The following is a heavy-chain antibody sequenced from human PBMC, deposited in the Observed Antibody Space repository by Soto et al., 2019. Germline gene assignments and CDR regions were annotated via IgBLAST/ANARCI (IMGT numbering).Heavy chain of an antibody. CDR3: ARDEAQDYYYGMDV. CDR1: GASISSNNW. Sequence: QVQLQESGPGLVKPSETLSLTCAVSGASISSNNWWSWVRQPPGKGLEWIGEIYHSGSTNYNPSLKSVVTISVDNSKYQFSLILSSVTAADTGVYYCARDEAQDYYYGMDVWGQGTTVTVSS. J-gene: IGHJ6*02. V-gene: IGHV4-4*02. CDR2: IYHSGST.